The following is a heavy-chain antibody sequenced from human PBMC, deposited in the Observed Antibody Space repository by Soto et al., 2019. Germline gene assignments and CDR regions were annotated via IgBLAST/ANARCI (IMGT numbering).Heavy chain of an antibody. Sequence: QVQLVQYGPEVKKPGASVKVSCKTSGYTFTSCGIIWVRQARGQGLEWMGWISTDKGKTTYAQKFQGRVTMTTDTSTSTAYMELSSLRSDDTAVYYCATRSPAFDYWGQGTLVTVSS. CDR3: ATRSPAFDY. V-gene: IGHV1-18*01. J-gene: IGHJ4*02. CDR1: GYTFTSCG. CDR2: ISTDKGKT.